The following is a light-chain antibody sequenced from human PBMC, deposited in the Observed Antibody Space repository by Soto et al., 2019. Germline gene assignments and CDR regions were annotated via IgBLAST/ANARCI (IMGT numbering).Light chain of an antibody. CDR3: SSYTSSSTRVV. CDR1: SSDVGGYNY. Sequence: QSALTQPASVSGSPGQSIXISCTXTSSDVGGYNYVSWYQQHPGKAPKLMIYEVSNRPSGVSNRFSGSKSGNTASLTISGLQXEDEXDYYCSSYTSSSTRVVFGGGTKLTVL. V-gene: IGLV2-14*01. J-gene: IGLJ2*01. CDR2: EVS.